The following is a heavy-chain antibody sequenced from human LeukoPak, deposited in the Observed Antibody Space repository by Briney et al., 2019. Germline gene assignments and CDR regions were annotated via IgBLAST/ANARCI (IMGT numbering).Heavy chain of an antibody. CDR1: GFTFSSYA. V-gene: IGHV3-7*01. Sequence: GGSLRLSCAASGFTFSSYAMSWVRQAPGKGLEWVANIKQDGSEKYYVDSVKGRFTISRDNAKNSLYLQMNSLRAEDTAVYYCARDRRFVNWDSSGEKAFDIWGQGTMVTVSS. CDR2: IKQDGSEK. CDR3: ARDRRFVNWDSSGEKAFDI. D-gene: IGHD3-22*01. J-gene: IGHJ3*02.